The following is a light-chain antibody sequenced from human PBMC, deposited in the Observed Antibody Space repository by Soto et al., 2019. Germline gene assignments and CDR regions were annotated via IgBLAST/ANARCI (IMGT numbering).Light chain of an antibody. CDR3: QAWDSSTVI. V-gene: IGLV3-1*01. CDR2: QDN. Sequence: SYELTQPPSVSVSPGQTASITCSGDKLGDKYACWYQQKPGQSPVLVIYQDNKRPSGIPERFSGSNSGNTATLTIGGTQAMDEADYYCQAWDSSTVIFGGGTKVTVL. J-gene: IGLJ2*01. CDR1: KLGDKY.